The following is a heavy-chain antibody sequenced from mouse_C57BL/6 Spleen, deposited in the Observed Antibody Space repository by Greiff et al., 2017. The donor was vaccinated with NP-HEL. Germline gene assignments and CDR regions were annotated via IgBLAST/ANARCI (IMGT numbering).Heavy chain of an antibody. J-gene: IGHJ1*03. Sequence: QVQLQQSGAELMKPGASVKLSCKATGYTFTGYWIAWVKQRPGHGLEWIGEILPGSGSTNYNEKFKGKATFTADTSSNTAYMQLSSLTTEDSAIYYCARLLYYYGSSYWYFDVWGTGTTVTVSS. CDR1: GYTFTGYW. CDR2: ILPGSGST. CDR3: ARLLYYYGSSYWYFDV. V-gene: IGHV1-9*01. D-gene: IGHD1-1*01.